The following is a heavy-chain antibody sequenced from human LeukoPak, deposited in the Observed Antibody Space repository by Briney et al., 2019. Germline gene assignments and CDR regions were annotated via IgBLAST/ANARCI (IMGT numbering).Heavy chain of an antibody. D-gene: IGHD3-22*01. V-gene: IGHV3-23*01. Sequence: PGGSLRLSCEASGFTFSSYAMSWVRQAPGKGLEWVSAISGSGGSTYYADSVKGRFTISRDNSKNTLYLQMNSLRAEDTAVYYCAKAPSPYYYDSSGYFDYWGQGTLVTVSS. J-gene: IGHJ4*02. CDR2: ISGSGGST. CDR3: AKAPSPYYYDSSGYFDY. CDR1: GFTFSSYA.